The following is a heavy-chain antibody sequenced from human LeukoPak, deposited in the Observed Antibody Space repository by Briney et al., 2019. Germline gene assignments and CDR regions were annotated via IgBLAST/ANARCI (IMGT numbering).Heavy chain of an antibody. D-gene: IGHD3-22*01. CDR1: GFTFSSYS. Sequence: GGSLRLSCAASGFTFSSYSMNWVRQAPGKGLEWVSSISSSSSYIYYADSVKGRFTISRDNAKNSLYLQMNSLRAEDTAAYYCASPLGDSSGYYYSWGQGTLVTVSS. CDR3: ASPLGDSSGYYYS. CDR2: ISSSSSYI. V-gene: IGHV3-21*01. J-gene: IGHJ4*02.